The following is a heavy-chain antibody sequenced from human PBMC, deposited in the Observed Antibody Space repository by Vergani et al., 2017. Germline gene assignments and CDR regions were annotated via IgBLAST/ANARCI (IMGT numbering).Heavy chain of an antibody. CDR3: ARLYGRDSSGSKYFDY. J-gene: IGHJ4*02. CDR1: GYSFTNYW. D-gene: IGHD3-22*01. CDR2: IHPADSDT. V-gene: IGHV5-51*01. Sequence: EVQLVQSGAEVKKPGESLKISCQISGYSFTNYWIGWVRQMPGKGLEWMGIIHPADSDTRYSPSFQGQVTISVDKSISTAYLQRSSLRAPDSAMYYCARLYGRDSSGSKYFDYWGQGTLVTVSS.